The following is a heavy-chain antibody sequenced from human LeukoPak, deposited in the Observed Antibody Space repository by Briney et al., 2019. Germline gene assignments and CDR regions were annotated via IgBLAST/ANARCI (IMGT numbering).Heavy chain of an antibody. Sequence: GGSLRLSCAASGFAFSSYPMSWVRQAPGKGLEWVSAITGSGGTTYYADSVKGRFTISRDNSKNSLYLQMNSLRAEDTAVYYCARDVVPAAAYNWFDPWGQGTLVTVSS. CDR2: ITGSGGTT. J-gene: IGHJ5*02. V-gene: IGHV3-23*01. CDR1: GFAFSSYP. D-gene: IGHD2-2*01. CDR3: ARDVVPAAAYNWFDP.